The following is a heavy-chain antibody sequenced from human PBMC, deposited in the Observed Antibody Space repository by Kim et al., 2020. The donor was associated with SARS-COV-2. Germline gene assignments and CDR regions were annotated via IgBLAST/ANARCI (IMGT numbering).Heavy chain of an antibody. D-gene: IGHD4-4*01. V-gene: IGHV4-39*01. CDR2: IYYTGAT. Sequence: SETLSLTCTVSGDSISSSSCYWGWFRPPLGRGVGWVGTIYYTGATYYTPSLNRRITISVDTSKNQFSLHMRSVTAAAAAVYCCARGGGIAYDYNYWGQGT. CDR1: GDSISSSSCY. J-gene: IGHJ4*02. CDR3: ARGGGIAYDYNY.